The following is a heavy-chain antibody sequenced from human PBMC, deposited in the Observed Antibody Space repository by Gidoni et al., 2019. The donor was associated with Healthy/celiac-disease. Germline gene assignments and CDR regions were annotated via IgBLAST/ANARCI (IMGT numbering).Heavy chain of an antibody. CDR1: GYTFTRSY. V-gene: IGHV1-46*03. CDR2: INPSGGST. CDR3: ARTYDSSGYYTEYYFDY. J-gene: IGHJ4*02. Sequence: QVQLVQSGAEVKKPGASVNVSCKASGYTFTRSYMHWVRHAPGQGLEWMGIINPSGGSTSYAQKFQGRVTMKRDTSTSSVYMELSSLRSEDTAVYYCARTYDSSGYYTEYYFDYWGQGTLVTVSS. D-gene: IGHD3-22*01.